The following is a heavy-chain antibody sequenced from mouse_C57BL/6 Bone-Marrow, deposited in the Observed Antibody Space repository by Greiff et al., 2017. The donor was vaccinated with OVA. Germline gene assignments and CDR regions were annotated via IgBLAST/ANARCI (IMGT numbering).Heavy chain of an antibody. CDR3: ARGGTTVVATGY. CDR2: IYPGDGDT. CDR1: GYAFSSSW. D-gene: IGHD1-1*01. V-gene: IGHV1-82*01. J-gene: IGHJ2*01. Sequence: QVQLQQSGPELVKPGASVKLSCKASGYAFSSSWMNWVKQRPGKGLEWIGRIYPGDGDTNYNGKFKGKATLTADKSSSTAYMQLSSLTSEDSAVDICARGGTTVVATGYWGQGTTLTVAS.